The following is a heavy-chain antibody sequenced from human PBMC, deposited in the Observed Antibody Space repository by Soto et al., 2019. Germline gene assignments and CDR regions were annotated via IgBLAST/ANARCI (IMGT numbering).Heavy chain of an antibody. D-gene: IGHD3-3*01. Sequence: SETLSLTCAVYGGSFSGYYWSWIRQPPGKGLEWIGEINHSGSTNYNPSLKSRVTISVDTSKNQFSLKLSSVTAADTAVYYCARPGSGYYTAFDYWGQGTLVTISS. CDR1: GGSFSGYY. CDR3: ARPGSGYYTAFDY. J-gene: IGHJ4*02. CDR2: INHSGST. V-gene: IGHV4-34*01.